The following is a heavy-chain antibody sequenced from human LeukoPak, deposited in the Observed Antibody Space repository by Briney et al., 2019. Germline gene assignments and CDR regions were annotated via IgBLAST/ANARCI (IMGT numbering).Heavy chain of an antibody. CDR1: GYSISSGYY. V-gene: IGHV4-38-2*01. CDR3: ARLGIAASDDAFDI. CDR2: IYHSGST. J-gene: IGHJ3*02. D-gene: IGHD6-13*01. Sequence: PSETLSLTCAVSGYSISSGYYWGWIRQPPGKGLEWIGSIYHSGSTYYNPSLTSRVTISVDTSKNQFSLKLSSVTAADTAVYYCARLGIAASDDAFDIWGQGTMVTVSS.